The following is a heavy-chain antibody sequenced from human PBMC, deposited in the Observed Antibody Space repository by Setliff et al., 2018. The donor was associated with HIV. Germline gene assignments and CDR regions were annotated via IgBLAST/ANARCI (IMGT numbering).Heavy chain of an antibody. CDR3: ARCYGGNPPAHYYYMDV. CDR2: ITNNADT. Sequence: GGAPRLSCGASGFTVRHYSMNWVRQDPGKGLEWFSSITNNADTLYTDSVKGRFIISRDNANNTLYLQINSLRAEDTAVYYCARCYGGNPPAHYYYMDVWGKGTTVTVSS. CDR1: GFTVRHYS. J-gene: IGHJ6*03. V-gene: IGHV3-21*04. D-gene: IGHD4-17*01.